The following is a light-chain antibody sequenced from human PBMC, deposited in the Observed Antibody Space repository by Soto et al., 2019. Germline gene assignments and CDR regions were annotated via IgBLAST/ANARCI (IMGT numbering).Light chain of an antibody. CDR2: EVS. J-gene: IGLJ1*01. V-gene: IGLV2-14*01. Sequence: QSALTQPASVSGSPGQSITISCTGTSSDVGGYNYVSWYQQHPGKAPKLMIFEVSNRPSGVSNHFSGSKSGNTASLTISGLQAEDEADYYCSSYTRDSTYVFGTGTKVTVL. CDR1: SSDVGGYNY. CDR3: SSYTRDSTYV.